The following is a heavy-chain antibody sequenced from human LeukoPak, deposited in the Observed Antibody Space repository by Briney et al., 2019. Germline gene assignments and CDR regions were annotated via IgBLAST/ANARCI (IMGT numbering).Heavy chain of an antibody. D-gene: IGHD2-15*01. CDR1: GFTFDDYG. CDR2: INWNGGST. Sequence: GGSLRLSCAASGFTFDDYGMSWVRQAPGKGLEWVSGINWNGGSTGYADSVKGRFTISRDNAKNSLYLQMNSLRAEDTALYYCARVRGVVVAARTGNWFDPWGQGTPVTVSS. V-gene: IGHV3-20*04. CDR3: ARVRGVVVAARTGNWFDP. J-gene: IGHJ5*02.